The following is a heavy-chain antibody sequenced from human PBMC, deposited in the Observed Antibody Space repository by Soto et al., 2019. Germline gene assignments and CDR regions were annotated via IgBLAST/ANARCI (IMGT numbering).Heavy chain of an antibody. Sequence: QVQLVESGGGVVQPGRSLRLSCAASGFTFSSYGMHWVRQAPGKGLEWVAVISYDGSYKYYADSVKGRFTISRDNSKNTLYLQMNSLRTEDTALYYCATYNHGGYYFDYWGQGTLVTVSS. D-gene: IGHD2-15*01. CDR1: GFTFSSYG. CDR3: ATYNHGGYYFDY. CDR2: ISYDGSYK. V-gene: IGHV3-30*03. J-gene: IGHJ4*02.